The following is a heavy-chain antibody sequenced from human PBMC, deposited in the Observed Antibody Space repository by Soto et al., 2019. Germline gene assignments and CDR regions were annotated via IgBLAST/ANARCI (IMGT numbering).Heavy chain of an antibody. D-gene: IGHD1-26*01. V-gene: IGHV1-18*04. CDR1: GYTFTSYG. CDR2: ISAYNGNT. CDR3: ARDRPADSGSYFARGGHDY. J-gene: IGHJ4*02. Sequence: QVQLVQSGAEVKKPGASVKVSCKASGYTFTSYGISWVRQAPGQGLEWMGWISAYNGNTNYAQKLQGRVTMTTDTSTSRAYMELRSLRSDDTAVYYCARDRPADSGSYFARGGHDYWGQGTLVTVSS.